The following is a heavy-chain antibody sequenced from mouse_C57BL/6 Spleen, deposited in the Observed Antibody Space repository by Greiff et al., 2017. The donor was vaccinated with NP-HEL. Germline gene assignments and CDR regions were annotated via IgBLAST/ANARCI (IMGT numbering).Heavy chain of an antibody. V-gene: IGHV1-50*01. CDR2: IAPSDSYT. CDR1: GYTFTSYW. J-gene: IGHJ2*01. Sequence: QVQLKQPGAELVKPGASVKLSCKASGYTFTSYWMQWVKQRPGQGLEWIGEIAPSDSYTNYNQKFKGKATLTVDTSSSTAYMQLSSLTSVDSAVNCCARYEDYYSNFWGQGTTLTVSS. CDR3: ARYEDYYSNF. D-gene: IGHD2-5*01.